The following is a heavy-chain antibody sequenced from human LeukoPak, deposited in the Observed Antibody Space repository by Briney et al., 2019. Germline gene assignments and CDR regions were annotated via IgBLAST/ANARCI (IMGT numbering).Heavy chain of an antibody. CDR3: ATGPPNQYCSSTSCYYNYFDY. CDR1: GYTLTELS. D-gene: IGHD2-2*01. CDR2: FDPEDGET. V-gene: IGHV1-24*01. Sequence: ASVKVSCKVSGYTLTELSMHWVRQAPGKGLEWMGGFDPEDGETIYAQKFQGRVTMTEDTSTDTAYMELSSLRSEDTAVYYCATGPPNQYCSSTSCYYNYFDYWGQGTLVTVSS. J-gene: IGHJ4*02.